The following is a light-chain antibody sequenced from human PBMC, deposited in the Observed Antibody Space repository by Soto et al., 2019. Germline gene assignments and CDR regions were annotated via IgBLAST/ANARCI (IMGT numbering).Light chain of an antibody. Sequence: QSALTQPPSASGTPGQRVSISCSGSSSNIGGNYVYWYQQLPGTAPKLLIYRNNQRPSGVPDRFSGSKSGTSASLAISGLRSEDEADYYCVAWDDSLSWVFGGGTKLTVL. J-gene: IGLJ3*02. CDR1: SSNIGGNY. CDR2: RNN. CDR3: VAWDDSLSWV. V-gene: IGLV1-47*01.